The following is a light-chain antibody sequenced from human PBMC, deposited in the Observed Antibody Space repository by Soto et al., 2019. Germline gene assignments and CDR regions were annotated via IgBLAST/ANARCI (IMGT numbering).Light chain of an antibody. J-gene: IGKJ1*01. CDR3: QQYGSSHQT. CDR2: GAS. Sequence: EIVLTQSPGTLSLSPGERATLSCRASQSVSSSYLAWYQQKPGQAPRLLIYGASSRATGIPDRFSGSGSGTDFTLTISRLEPEDFEVHYCQQYGSSHQTFGQGTKVDIX. V-gene: IGKV3-20*01. CDR1: QSVSSSY.